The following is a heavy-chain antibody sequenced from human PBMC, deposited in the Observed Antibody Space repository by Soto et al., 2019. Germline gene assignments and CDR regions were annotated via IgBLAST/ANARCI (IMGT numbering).Heavy chain of an antibody. V-gene: IGHV4-39*01. Sequence: PSETLSLTCTVSGGSISSSSYYWGWIRQPPGKGLEWIGSIYYSGSTYYNQSLKSRVNISVDTSKNKFYMKLRSVTAADTAVYYCARLSPTSGYSSGWERERYYFDYWGQGTLVTVSS. CDR2: IYYSGST. CDR3: ARLSPTSGYSSGWERERYYFDY. D-gene: IGHD6-19*01. CDR1: GGSISSSSYY. J-gene: IGHJ4*02.